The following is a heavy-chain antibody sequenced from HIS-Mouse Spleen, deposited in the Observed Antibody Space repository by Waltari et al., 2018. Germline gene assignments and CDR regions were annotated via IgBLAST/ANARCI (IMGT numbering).Heavy chain of an antibody. CDR2: INSDGSST. D-gene: IGHD6-6*01. J-gene: IGHJ4*02. CDR3: ARDGGRVYSSSFDY. Sequence: EVQLVESGGGLVQPGGSLRLSCAASGFTFSSYWMHWVRQAHGKGLVWVSRINSDGSSTSYADSVEGRITISRDNAKNTLYLQMNSLRAEATAVYYGARDGGRVYSSSFDYWGQGTLVTVSS. CDR1: GFTFSSYW. V-gene: IGHV3-74*01.